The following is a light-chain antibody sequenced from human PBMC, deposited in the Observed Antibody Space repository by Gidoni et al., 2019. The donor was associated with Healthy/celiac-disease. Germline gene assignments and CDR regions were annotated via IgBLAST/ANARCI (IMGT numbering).Light chain of an antibody. V-gene: IGKV1-39*01. CDR2: AAS. CDR1: QSISSY. CDR3: QQSYSTPRT. J-gene: IGKJ1*01. Sequence: DIQMTQSPSSLSASVGDRVTITCRASQSISSYLNWYQQKPGKAPKLLIYAASSLQSGVPSRFRGSGSGTDFTLTISSLQPEEFATYYCQQSYSTPRTFGQGTKVEIK.